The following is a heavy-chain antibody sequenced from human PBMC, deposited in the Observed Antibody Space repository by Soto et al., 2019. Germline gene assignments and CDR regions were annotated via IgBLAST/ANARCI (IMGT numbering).Heavy chain of an antibody. V-gene: IGHV4-30-4*01. CDR2: ISYSGST. CDR3: ARGRANYDFWSGSAYYYYGMDV. D-gene: IGHD3-3*01. Sequence: PSATLSLTCTVSGGSLSSVDYYWGCIRQPPGKGLPGIGVISYSGSTYYNPSLKSRVTISVDTSKNQFSLKLSSVTAADTAVYYCARGRANYDFWSGSAYYYYGMDVWGQGTTVTVSS. J-gene: IGHJ6*02. CDR1: GGSLSSVDYY.